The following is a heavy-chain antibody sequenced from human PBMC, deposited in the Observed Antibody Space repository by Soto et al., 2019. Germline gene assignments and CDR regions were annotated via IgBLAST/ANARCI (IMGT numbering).Heavy chain of an antibody. CDR2: IYPGDSDT. CDR1: RYSFTSYW. D-gene: IGHD3-22*01. V-gene: IGHV5-51*01. Sequence: GQSLKISCKGSRYSFTSYWIGWVRQMPGKGLEWMGIIYPGDSDTRYSPSFQGQVTISADKSISTAYLQWSSLKASDTAMYYCARQGYDSSGYYYGDYYYYYGMDVWGQGTTVTVSS. CDR3: ARQGYDSSGYYYGDYYYYYGMDV. J-gene: IGHJ6*02.